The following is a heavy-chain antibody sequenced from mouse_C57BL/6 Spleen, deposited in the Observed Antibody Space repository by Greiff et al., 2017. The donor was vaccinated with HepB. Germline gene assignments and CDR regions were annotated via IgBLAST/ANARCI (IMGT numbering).Heavy chain of an antibody. D-gene: IGHD1-1*01. V-gene: IGHV1-74*01. CDR3: AIVTTVVAPPYYYAMDY. CDR2: IHPSDSDT. Sequence: QVQLQQPGAELVKPGASVKVSCKASGYTFTSYWMHWVKQRPGQGLEWIGRIHPSDSDTNYNQKFKGKATLTVDKSSSTAYMQLSSLTSEDSAVYYCAIVTTVVAPPYYYAMDYWGQGTSVTVSS. J-gene: IGHJ4*01. CDR1: GYTFTSYW.